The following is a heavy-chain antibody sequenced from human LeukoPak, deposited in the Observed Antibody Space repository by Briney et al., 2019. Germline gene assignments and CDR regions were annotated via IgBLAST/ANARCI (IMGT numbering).Heavy chain of an antibody. CDR3: TLIQGWGSGSYYRDF. D-gene: IGHD3-10*01. J-gene: IGHJ4*02. CDR1: GLSISNDC. V-gene: IGHV3-15*01. CDR2: VKSKSAGETT. Sequence: GVLRLSCAASGLSISNDCMSWVRQAPGKGLEWVARVKSKSAGETTDYAAPVKGRFTISRDDSKNTLYLQMNSLKTEDTAVYYCTLIQGWGSGSYYRDFWGQGTLVTVSS.